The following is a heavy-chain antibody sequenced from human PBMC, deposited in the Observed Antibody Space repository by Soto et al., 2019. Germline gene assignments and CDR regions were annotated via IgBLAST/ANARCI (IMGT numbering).Heavy chain of an antibody. CDR3: ARGINYYDSSGYSWFDP. D-gene: IGHD3-22*01. Sequence: LSLTCTVSGGSINSGRYSWTWIRQPPGKGLEWIGHMYHTGTTYYNPSLKGRVTMSVDTSKNQFSLKLSSVTAADTAVYYCARGINYYDSSGYSWFDPWGQGTLVTVSS. CDR1: GGSINSGRYS. CDR2: MYHTGTT. V-gene: IGHV4-30-2*01. J-gene: IGHJ5*02.